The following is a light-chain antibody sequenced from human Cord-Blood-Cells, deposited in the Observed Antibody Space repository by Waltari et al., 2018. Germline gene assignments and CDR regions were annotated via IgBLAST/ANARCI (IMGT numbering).Light chain of an antibody. CDR3: SSYTSSSTLVV. V-gene: IGLV2-14*01. CDR1: RSDVGGFNY. J-gene: IGLJ2*01. CDR2: DVS. Sequence: QSALTQPASVSGSPGQSITISCTGTRSDVGGFNYFSWYQQHPGKAPKLMSYDVSNRPSGFSNRFSGSKSGNTASLTISGLQAEDEADYYCSSYTSSSTLVVFGGGTKLTVL.